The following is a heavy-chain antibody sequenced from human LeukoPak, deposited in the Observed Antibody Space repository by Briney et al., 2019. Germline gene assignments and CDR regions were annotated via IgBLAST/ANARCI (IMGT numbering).Heavy chain of an antibody. D-gene: IGHD3-22*01. CDR3: ASEAYYYDSSGYYKY. CDR2: IYTSGST. CDR1: GDSISSFH. V-gene: IGHV4-4*07. J-gene: IGHJ4*02. Sequence: PSETLSLTCTVSGDSISSFHWSWIRQPAGKGLEWIGRIYTSGSTNYNPSLKSRVTMSVDTSKNQFSLKLSSVTAAATAVYYCASEAYYYDSSGYYKYWGQGTLVTVSS.